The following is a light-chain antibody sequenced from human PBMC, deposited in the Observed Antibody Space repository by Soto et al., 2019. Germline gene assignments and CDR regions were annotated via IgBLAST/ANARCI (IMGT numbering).Light chain of an antibody. CDR3: HQRYIWPPLT. Sequence: EIVLTQSPATLSLSPGERATLSCRASQSVENYLAWFQQKRGQAPRLLIYDTSNRAAGIPDRFSGSGFGTALTLTISSIEPEDFAFYYCHQRYIWPPLTFVGGPKMEIK. CDR2: DTS. CDR1: QSVENY. J-gene: IGKJ4*01. V-gene: IGKV3-11*01.